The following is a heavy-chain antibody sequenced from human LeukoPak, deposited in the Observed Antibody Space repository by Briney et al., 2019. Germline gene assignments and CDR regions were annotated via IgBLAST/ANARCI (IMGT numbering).Heavy chain of an antibody. CDR3: ARDMSSGYYFDY. CDR2: ISGNGGST. J-gene: IGHJ4*02. D-gene: IGHD3-22*01. CDR1: GFTFGSYG. Sequence: GGTLRLSCAASGFTFGSYGMSWVRQAPGKGLEWVSAISGNGGSTYYADSVKGRFTISRDNAKNSLYLQMNSLRAEDTAVYYCARDMSSGYYFDYWGQGTLVTVSS. V-gene: IGHV3-23*01.